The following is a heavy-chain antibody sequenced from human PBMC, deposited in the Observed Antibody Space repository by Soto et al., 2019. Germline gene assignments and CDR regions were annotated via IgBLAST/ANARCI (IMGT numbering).Heavy chain of an antibody. CDR3: ARAVLYGGNQKRGKWFDP. V-gene: IGHV1-46*01. J-gene: IGHJ5*01. D-gene: IGHD2-8*01. CDR1: GYTFTSYY. CDR2: INPSGGST. Sequence: ASVKVSCKASGYTFTSYYMHGVRQAPGQGLEWMGIINPSGGSTSYAQKFQGRVTMTRDTSTSTVYMELSSLRSEDTAVCYCARAVLYGGNQKRGKWFDPWGQGTLVTVSS.